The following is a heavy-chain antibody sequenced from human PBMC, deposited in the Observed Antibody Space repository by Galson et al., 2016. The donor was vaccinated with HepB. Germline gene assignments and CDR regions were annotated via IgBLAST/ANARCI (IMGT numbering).Heavy chain of an antibody. Sequence: SLRLSCAASGFTFSNYAMNWVRQAPGKGLEWVSAITDGGSNTYYADSVKGRFTISRDNSKNTLYLQMNSLRAEDTAVYSCAKMQDGTTKANFDYWGQGTLVTVST. CDR2: ITDGGSNT. CDR1: GFTFSNYA. J-gene: IGHJ4*02. D-gene: IGHD5-24*01. V-gene: IGHV3-23*01. CDR3: AKMQDGTTKANFDY.